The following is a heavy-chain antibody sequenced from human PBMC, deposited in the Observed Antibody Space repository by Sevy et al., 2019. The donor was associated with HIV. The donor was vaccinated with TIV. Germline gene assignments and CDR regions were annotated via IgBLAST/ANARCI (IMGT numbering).Heavy chain of an antibody. D-gene: IGHD3-16*01. Sequence: GGSLRLSCAASGFTFSSYSMNWVRQAPGKGLEWVSSISSSSSYIYYADSVKGRFTISRDNAKNSLYLQMNSLRAEDTTVYYCAREIRRRFDYWGQGTLVTVSS. CDR3: AREIRRRFDY. V-gene: IGHV3-21*01. CDR2: ISSSSSYI. CDR1: GFTFSSYS. J-gene: IGHJ4*02.